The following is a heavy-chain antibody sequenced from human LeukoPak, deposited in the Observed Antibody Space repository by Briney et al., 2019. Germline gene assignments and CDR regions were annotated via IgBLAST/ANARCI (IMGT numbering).Heavy chain of an antibody. CDR3: ARDLTGDQFFDP. D-gene: IGHD7-27*01. J-gene: IGHJ5*02. CDR2: IYYSGST. CDR1: GGSISNDGYY. V-gene: IGHV4-31*03. Sequence: PSQTLSLTCNVSGGSISNDGYYWSWILQHPGKGLEWLGYIYYSGSTYYNPSLKSRGTLSVDTSKSQFSLRLSSVTAADTAVYYCARDLTGDQFFDPWGQGTLVTVSS.